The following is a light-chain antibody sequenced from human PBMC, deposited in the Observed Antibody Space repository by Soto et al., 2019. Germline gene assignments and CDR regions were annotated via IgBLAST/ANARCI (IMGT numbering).Light chain of an antibody. CDR1: SSNIGADYD. V-gene: IGLV1-40*01. CDR2: GNT. Sequence: QSVLTQPPSVFGAPGQRVTISCTGSSSNIGADYDVHWYQQLPGTAPKLLIYGNTNRPSGVPDRFSGSKSGTSASLAITGLQAEDEADYYCQSYASSLSGSRVFGTGTKLTVL. J-gene: IGLJ1*01. CDR3: QSYASSLSGSRV.